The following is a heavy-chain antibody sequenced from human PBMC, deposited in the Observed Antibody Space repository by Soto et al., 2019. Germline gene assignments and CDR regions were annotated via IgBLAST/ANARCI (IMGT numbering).Heavy chain of an antibody. J-gene: IGHJ4*02. Sequence: PGESLKISCKGSGYSFTSYWISWVRQMPGKGLEWMGRIDPSDSYTNYSPSFQGHVTISADKSISTAYLQWSSLKASDTAMYYCAPIATAVAVLDYWGQGTLVTVSS. V-gene: IGHV5-10-1*01. CDR1: GYSFTSYW. D-gene: IGHD6-19*01. CDR2: IDPSDSYT. CDR3: APIATAVAVLDY.